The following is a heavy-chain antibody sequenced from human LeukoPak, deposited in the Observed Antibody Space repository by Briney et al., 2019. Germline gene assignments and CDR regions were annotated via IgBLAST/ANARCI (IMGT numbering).Heavy chain of an antibody. D-gene: IGHD3-22*01. CDR1: GFTFSSYW. CDR2: ISSSGSTI. CDR3: AREVRYYYDSSGYYYTGAFDI. V-gene: IGHV3-48*04. Sequence: GGSLRLSCAASGFTFSSYWMSWVRQAPGKGLEWVSYISSSGSTIYYADSVKGRFTISRDNAKNSLYLQMNSLRAEDTAVYYCAREVRYYYDSSGYYYTGAFDIWGRGTMVTVSS. J-gene: IGHJ3*02.